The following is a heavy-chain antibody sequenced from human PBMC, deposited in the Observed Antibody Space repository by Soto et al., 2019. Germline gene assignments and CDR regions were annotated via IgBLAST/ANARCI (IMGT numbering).Heavy chain of an antibody. J-gene: IGHJ5*02. V-gene: IGHV4-30-2*01. CDR3: ARGIWNIEEMIYGFYFDP. CDR2: ISQSGAT. D-gene: IGHD2-8*01. Sequence: TSETLSLTCTVSNGSVSRGTYSWSWVRQPPGKVLEWLGYISQSGATYYNPSLERRVTISMDTSKNAFSLNLSSVTADDTAVYYCARGIWNIEEMIYGFYFDPWGPGTLVTVSS. CDR1: NGSVSRGTYS.